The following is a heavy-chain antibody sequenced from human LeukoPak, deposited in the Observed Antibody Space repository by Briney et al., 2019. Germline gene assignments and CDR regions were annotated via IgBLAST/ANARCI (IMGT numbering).Heavy chain of an antibody. V-gene: IGHV4-4*02. J-gene: IGHJ4*02. CDR2: IYRSGST. Sequence: PSGTLSLTCAVSGDSISSNKWWSWVRQPPGKGLEWLGEIYRSGSTNYNPSLNSRLAISLDKSKNQFSLNVSSVTAADTAVYYCARDPGTIPPYYFDYWGQGTLVTVSS. D-gene: IGHD3-10*01. CDR3: ARDPGTIPPYYFDY. CDR1: GDSISSNKW.